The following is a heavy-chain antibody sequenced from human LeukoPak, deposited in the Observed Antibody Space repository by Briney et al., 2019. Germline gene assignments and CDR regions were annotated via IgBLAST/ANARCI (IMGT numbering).Heavy chain of an antibody. D-gene: IGHD4-17*01. CDR3: ARSSDYGDYVGGAFDI. CDR2: ISAYNGNT. CDR1: GYTFTSYG. V-gene: IGHV1-18*01. Sequence: ASVKVSCKASGYTFTSYGISWVRQAPGQGLEWMGWISAYNGNTNYARKLQGRVTMTTDTSTSTAYMELRSLRSDDTAVYYRARSSDYGDYVGGAFDIWGQGTMVTVSS. J-gene: IGHJ3*02.